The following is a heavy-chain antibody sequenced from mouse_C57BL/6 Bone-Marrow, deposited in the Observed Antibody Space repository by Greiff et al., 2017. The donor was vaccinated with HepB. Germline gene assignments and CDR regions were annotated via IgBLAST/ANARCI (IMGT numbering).Heavy chain of an antibody. D-gene: IGHD1-2*01. CDR3: TREEYYGLGDY. CDR2: IDPETGGT. CDR1: GYTFTDYE. V-gene: IGHV1-15*01. J-gene: IGHJ4*01. Sequence: VQRVESGAELVRPGASVTLSCKASGYTFTDYEMHWVKQTPVHGLEWIGAIDPETGGTAYNQKFKGKAILTADKSSSTAYMELRSLTSEDSAVYYCTREEYYGLGDYWGQGTSVTVSS.